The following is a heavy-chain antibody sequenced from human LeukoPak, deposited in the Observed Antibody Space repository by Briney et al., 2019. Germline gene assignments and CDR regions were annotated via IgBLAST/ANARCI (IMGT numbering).Heavy chain of an antibody. CDR3: GRAGLLHCYFDG. D-gene: IGHD3-10*01. CDR2: IYYSGST. CDR1: GGSISSGDYY. V-gene: IGHV4-30-4*01. J-gene: IGHJ2*01. Sequence: PSQTLSLTCTVSGGSISSGDYYWSCIRQPPGEGLEWIWYIYYSGSTYYNPALKSRVTISVDTSKNQFSLKRSSVTAADTAVYYCGRAGLLHCYFDGWGRGTLVTVSS.